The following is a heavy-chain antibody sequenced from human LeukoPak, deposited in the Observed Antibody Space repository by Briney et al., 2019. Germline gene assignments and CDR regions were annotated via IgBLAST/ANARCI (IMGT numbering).Heavy chain of an antibody. Sequence: GGPLRLPFAASGFTFSSYGMHGVRQAPGKGLNGVAGIWYDGSNKLFADSVKGRCTISRANSKNTLYLQMNSLRAEGTAVYYCARALLGYSSSSPFDYWGQGTLVTVSS. CDR2: IWYDGSNK. J-gene: IGHJ4*02. V-gene: IGHV3-33*01. CDR1: GFTFSSYG. CDR3: ARALLGYSSSSPFDY. D-gene: IGHD6-6*01.